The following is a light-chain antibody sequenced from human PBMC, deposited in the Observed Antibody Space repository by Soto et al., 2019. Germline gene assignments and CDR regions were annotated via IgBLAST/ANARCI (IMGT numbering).Light chain of an antibody. J-gene: IGKJ2*01. CDR2: GAS. V-gene: IGKV3-20*01. CDR1: PSVSSSY. Sequence: EIVLTQSPGTLSLSPGERATLSCRASPSVSSSYLAWYQHKPGQAPRLLIHGASSRATGIPDRFSGSGSGTDFTLTISRLEPEDFAVYYCQQYGSSPYTFGQGTKLEIK. CDR3: QQYGSSPYT.